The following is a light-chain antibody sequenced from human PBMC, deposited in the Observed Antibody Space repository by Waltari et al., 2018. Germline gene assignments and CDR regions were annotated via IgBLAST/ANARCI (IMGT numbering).Light chain of an antibody. V-gene: IGLV2-14*03. Sequence: QSALTQPAPVSGSPGQSINISCTGTSSDAGGYDYVSWYQPHPGKAPKLLVYDVTARPSGGSNRFSGSKSGNTASLTIYGLQAEDEADYYCCSYTTDTTFMYVFGTGTKVTVL. CDR2: DVT. CDR1: SSDAGGYDY. J-gene: IGLJ1*01. CDR3: CSYTTDTTFMYV.